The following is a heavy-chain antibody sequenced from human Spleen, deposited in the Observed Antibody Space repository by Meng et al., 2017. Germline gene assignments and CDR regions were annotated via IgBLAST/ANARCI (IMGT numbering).Heavy chain of an antibody. CDR3: ARGPTTMAHDFDY. D-gene: IGHD4-11*01. J-gene: IGHJ4*02. V-gene: IGHV4-34*01. CDR1: GGSFSDYY. CDR2: INHSGST. Sequence: QVQPLQWGAGLLKPSETLSLTCVVSGGSFSDYYWSWIRQPPGKGLEWIGEINHSGSTNYNPSLESRATISVDTSQNNLSLKLSSVTAADSAVYYCARGPTTMAHDFDYWGQGTLVTVSS.